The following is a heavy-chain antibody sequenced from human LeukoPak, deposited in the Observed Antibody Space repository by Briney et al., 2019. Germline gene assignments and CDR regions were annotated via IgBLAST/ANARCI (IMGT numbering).Heavy chain of an antibody. CDR2: ISGGGRDT. D-gene: IGHD5-24*01. V-gene: IGHV3-23*01. Sequence: PGGSLRLSCEGSGFTFSSFAMTRVRQAPGKGLEWVAAISGGGRDTYYAESVKGRFTVSRDNSNKRVYLQMDSLRAEDTAIYFCARDLDGDFYYYYMDVWGNGTTVIVSS. CDR3: ARDLDGDFYYYYMDV. CDR1: GFTFSSFA. J-gene: IGHJ6*03.